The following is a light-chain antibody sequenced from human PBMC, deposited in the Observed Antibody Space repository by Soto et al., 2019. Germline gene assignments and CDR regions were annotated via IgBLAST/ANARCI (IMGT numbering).Light chain of an antibody. CDR1: QSINSW. V-gene: IGKV1-5*03. J-gene: IGKJ1*01. Sequence: DIQMTQSPSTLSASVGDRVTITCRASQSINSWLAWYQQKPGKAPNLLIYKASSLESGVTSRFSGSGSGTEFTLTISSLQPDDFATYYCQHYNSSPWTFGQGTKVEIK. CDR3: QHYNSSPWT. CDR2: KAS.